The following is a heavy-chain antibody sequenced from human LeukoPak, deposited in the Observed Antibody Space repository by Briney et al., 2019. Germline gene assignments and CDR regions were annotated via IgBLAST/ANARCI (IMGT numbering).Heavy chain of an antibody. J-gene: IGHJ1*01. CDR3: ARDGYSSGWRRAEYFQH. CDR2: INHSGST. Sequence: SETLSLTCAVYGGSFSGYYWSGIRQPPGKGLEWIGEINHSGSTNYNPSLKSRVTISVDTSKNQFSLKLSSVTAADTAVYYCARDGYSSGWRRAEYFQHWGQGTLVTVSS. D-gene: IGHD6-19*01. CDR1: GGSFSGYY. V-gene: IGHV4-34*01.